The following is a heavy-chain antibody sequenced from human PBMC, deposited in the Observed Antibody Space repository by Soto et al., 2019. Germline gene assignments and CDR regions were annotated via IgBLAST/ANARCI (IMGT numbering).Heavy chain of an antibody. CDR3: ARMASSGSLNWFDP. J-gene: IGHJ5*02. CDR2: MNPGSGNT. Sequence: ASVKVSCKASGYTFTNYDISWVRQATGQGLEWMGWMNPGSGNTGYAHKFQGRVTMTRNLSISTAYMELSRLGSDDTAIYYCARMASSGSLNWFDPWGQGTLVTVSS. V-gene: IGHV1-8*01. CDR1: GYTFTNYD. D-gene: IGHD3-10*01.